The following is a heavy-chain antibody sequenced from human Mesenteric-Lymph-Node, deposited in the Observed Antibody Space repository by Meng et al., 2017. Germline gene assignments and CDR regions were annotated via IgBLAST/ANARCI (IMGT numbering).Heavy chain of an antibody. J-gene: IGHJ4*02. CDR3: TRDRPGTETNDY. V-gene: IGHV3-11*04. CDR1: GFTFSDYY. D-gene: IGHD4-17*01. CDR2: VDNDGTIS. Sequence: GESLKISCAASGFTFSDYYMSWIRQAPGKGLEWVSFVDNDGTISTYADSVKGRFTISRDDAKNSVYLYMNSLRAEDTALYYCTRDRPGTETNDYWGQGTLVTVSS.